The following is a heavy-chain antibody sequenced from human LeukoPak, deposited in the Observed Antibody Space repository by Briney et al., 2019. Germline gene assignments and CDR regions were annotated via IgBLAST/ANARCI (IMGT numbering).Heavy chain of an antibody. J-gene: IGHJ4*02. V-gene: IGHV3-23*01. Sequence: GGSLRLSCAASGFTFSSYWMHWVRQAPGKGLEWVSAISGSGGSTYYADSVKGRFTISRDNSKNTLYLQMNSLRAEDTAVYYCAKDLANHCSSTSCYRVFFELDYWGQGTLVTVSS. CDR1: GFTFSSYW. CDR2: ISGSGGST. D-gene: IGHD2-2*01. CDR3: AKDLANHCSSTSCYRVFFELDY.